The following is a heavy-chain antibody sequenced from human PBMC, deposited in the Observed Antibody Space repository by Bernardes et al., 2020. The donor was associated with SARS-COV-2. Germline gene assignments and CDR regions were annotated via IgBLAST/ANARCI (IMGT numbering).Heavy chain of an antibody. J-gene: IGHJ6*03. CDR1: GFIFSSYA. D-gene: IGHD3-10*01. CDR3: AKDGRFVERHPYHMDV. V-gene: IGHV3-30*04. Sequence: GGSLRLSCAASGFIFSSYAMQWVRQAPGKGLEWVAFISYDGSIQYYANSVRGRFTISRDNSKNTLSLQMTRLSTEDTALYYCAKDGRFVERHPYHMDVWGKGTTVTVSS. CDR2: ISYDGSIQ.